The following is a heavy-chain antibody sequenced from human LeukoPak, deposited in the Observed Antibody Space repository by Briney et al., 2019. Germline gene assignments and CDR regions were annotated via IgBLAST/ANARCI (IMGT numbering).Heavy chain of an antibody. J-gene: IGHJ4*02. V-gene: IGHV3-23*01. CDR1: GFTFSSYA. CDR3: ARAGSTVTTFFGDY. D-gene: IGHD4-17*01. Sequence: GGSLRLSCAASGFTFSSYAMSWVRQAPGKGLEWVSAISGSGGSTYYADSVKGRFTISRDNSKNTLYLQMNSLRSEDTAVYYCARAGSTVTTFFGDYWGQGTLVTVSS. CDR2: ISGSGGST.